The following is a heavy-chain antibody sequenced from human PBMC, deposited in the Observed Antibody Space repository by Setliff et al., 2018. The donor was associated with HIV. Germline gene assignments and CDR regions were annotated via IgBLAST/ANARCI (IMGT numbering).Heavy chain of an antibody. CDR3: AREGRGDPAVATTRIDY. J-gene: IGHJ4*02. CDR2: IYYTGFA. Sequence: SETLSLTCSVSGDCMSSGSYFWGWIRQTPGKGLEWIGNIYYTGFAYYNPSLKSRVTISLDTSKTHFYLNLTSVTDADTAVYFCAREGRGDPAVATTRIDYWGQGKLVTVSS. V-gene: IGHV4-39*02. CDR1: GDCMSSGSYF. D-gene: IGHD1-1*01.